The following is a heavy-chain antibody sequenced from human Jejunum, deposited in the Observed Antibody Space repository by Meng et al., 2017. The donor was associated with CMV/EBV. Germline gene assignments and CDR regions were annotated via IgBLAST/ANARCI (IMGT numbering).Heavy chain of an antibody. Sequence: WMNWVRQAPGAGLQWIARIKTKVDGETTEYADPVKGRFTISRDDSKNTLYLQMNSLKIEDTGVYYCTSDRGGTTIYGVVARGVDYWGQGTLVTVSS. CDR1: W. D-gene: IGHD3-3*01. CDR3: TSDRGGTTIYGVVARGVDY. V-gene: IGHV3-15*01. CDR2: IKTKVDGETT. J-gene: IGHJ4*02.